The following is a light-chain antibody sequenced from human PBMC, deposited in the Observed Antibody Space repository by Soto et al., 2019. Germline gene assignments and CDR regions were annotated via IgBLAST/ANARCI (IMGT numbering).Light chain of an antibody. CDR3: YSAADNNLV. CDR2: KHS. Sequence: SYELTQPSSVSVSPGQTARITCSGDVLAKKYARWFQQKPGQAPVLVIYKHSERPSGIPERFSGSSSGTTVTLTSSGAQVEDEADYYCYSAADNNLVFGGGTKLTVL. CDR1: VLAKKY. J-gene: IGLJ2*01. V-gene: IGLV3-27*01.